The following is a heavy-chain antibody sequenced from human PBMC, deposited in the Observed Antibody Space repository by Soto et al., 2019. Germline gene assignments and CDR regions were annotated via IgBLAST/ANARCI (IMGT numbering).Heavy chain of an antibody. CDR2: ISYDGSNK. Sequence: QVQLVESGGGVVQPGRSLRLSCAASGFTFSSYGMHWVRQAPGKGLEWVAVISYDGSNKYYADSVKGRFTISRDNSKNTLYLQMNSLRAEDTAVYYCAKGLYYDSSGYTYYFDYWGQGTLVTVSS. D-gene: IGHD3-22*01. CDR3: AKGLYYDSSGYTYYFDY. CDR1: GFTFSSYG. J-gene: IGHJ4*02. V-gene: IGHV3-30*18.